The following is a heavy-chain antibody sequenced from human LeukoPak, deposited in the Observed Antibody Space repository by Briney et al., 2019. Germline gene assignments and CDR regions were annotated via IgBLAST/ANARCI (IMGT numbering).Heavy chain of an antibody. D-gene: IGHD2-21*01. V-gene: IGHV3-7*01. Sequence: GGSLRLSCAASGFTFSAHWMSWVRQAPGKGLEWVANIKEDGSEKYYVDSVKGRFTIFRDNAENSLYLQMNSLRAEDTALYYCARDLYSQYWGQGTLVTVSS. J-gene: IGHJ4*02. CDR2: IKEDGSEK. CDR1: GFTFSAHW. CDR3: ARDLYSQY.